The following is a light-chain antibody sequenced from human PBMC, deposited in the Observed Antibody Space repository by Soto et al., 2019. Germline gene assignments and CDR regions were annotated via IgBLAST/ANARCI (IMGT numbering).Light chain of an antibody. CDR1: QLFSSN. CDR3: QQANSFPLT. CDR2: GAF. J-gene: IGKJ4*01. Sequence: EMVMMQSPATLSVSPGESVTLSCRASQLFSSNLAWYQHKPGQAPRLLIYGAFDRATGVPARFSGSRSGTKFTLTISSLQPEDFATYYCQQANSFPLTFGGGTKVDI. V-gene: IGKV3-15*01.